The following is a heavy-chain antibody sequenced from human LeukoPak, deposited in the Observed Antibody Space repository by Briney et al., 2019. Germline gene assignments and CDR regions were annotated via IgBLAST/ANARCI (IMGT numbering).Heavy chain of an antibody. CDR3: ARRATEGSFLIDY. CDR1: GSCFANYW. V-gene: IGHV5-51*01. Sequence: GESLQISCQASGSCFANYWIGWVRPLPGKGLEWMGTFNPLDSDTKYSPSFEGQVTMSADRSISTAYLQWSSLKTSDTAIYYCARRATEGSFLIDYWGQGTLVTVSS. J-gene: IGHJ4*02. CDR2: FNPLDSDT. D-gene: IGHD3-10*01.